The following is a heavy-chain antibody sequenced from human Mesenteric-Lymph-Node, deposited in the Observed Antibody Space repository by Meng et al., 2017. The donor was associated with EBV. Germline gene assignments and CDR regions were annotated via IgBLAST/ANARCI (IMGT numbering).Heavy chain of an antibody. J-gene: IGHJ4*02. V-gene: IGHV6-1*01. CDR2: TYYRSKWYN. CDR1: GNSVSNTNVA. Sequence: QDHLRRPGHGPVTPSQTISLTCATSGNSVSNTNVAWNWIRQSPSRGLEWLGRTYYRSKWYNEYAQSVKGRITINPDTSKSEFSLQLNSVTPDDTAVYYCSRESWRAFDYWGQGTLVTVSS. CDR3: SRESWRAFDY.